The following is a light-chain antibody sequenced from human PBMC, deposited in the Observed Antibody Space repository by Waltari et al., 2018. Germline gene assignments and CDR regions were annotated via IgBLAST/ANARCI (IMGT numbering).Light chain of an antibody. J-gene: IGLJ3*02. CDR3: QAFDSNVRGGVV. Sequence: QAVLTQPPSVSGAPGQRVTISCTGSSSNIGAGYDVHWYQQFSGTAPKLLIYGKNNRPSGVPDRFSGSKSGTSASLAITGLQAEDEADYYCQAFDSNVRGGVVFGGGTKVTVL. CDR2: GKN. V-gene: IGLV1-40*01. CDR1: SSNIGAGYD.